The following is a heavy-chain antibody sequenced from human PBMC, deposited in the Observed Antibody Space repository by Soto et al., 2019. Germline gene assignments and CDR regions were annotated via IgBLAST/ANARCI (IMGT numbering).Heavy chain of an antibody. D-gene: IGHD5-18*01. CDR3: ARAARGYSYFDY. V-gene: IGHV4-39*02. J-gene: IGHJ4*02. CDR2: IYYSGST. CDR1: GGSISSSSYY. Sequence: SETLSLTCTVSGGSISSSSYYWGWIRQPPGKGLEWIGSIYYSGSTYYNPSLKSRVTISVDTSKNHFSLNLISVTAADTAVYYCARAARGYSYFDYWGQGTLVTVSS.